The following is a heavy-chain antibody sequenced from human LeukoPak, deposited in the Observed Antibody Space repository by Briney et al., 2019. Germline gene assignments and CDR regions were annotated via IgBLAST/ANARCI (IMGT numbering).Heavy chain of an antibody. CDR1: GGTFSSYA. CDR3: ARTYYYDSYFDY. Sequence: SVKVSCKASGGTFSSYAISWVRQAPGQGLEWMGGIIPIFGTANYAQKFQGRVTITTDECTSTAYMELSSLRSEDTAVYYCARTYYYDSYFDYWGQGTLVTVSS. CDR2: IIPIFGTA. D-gene: IGHD3-22*01. J-gene: IGHJ4*02. V-gene: IGHV1-69*05.